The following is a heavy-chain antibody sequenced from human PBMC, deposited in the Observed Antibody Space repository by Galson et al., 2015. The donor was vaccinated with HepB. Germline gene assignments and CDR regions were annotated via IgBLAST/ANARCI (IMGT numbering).Heavy chain of an antibody. D-gene: IGHD6-19*01. CDR3: AREEYGSGWYGSVMGNWFDP. Sequence: SLRLSCAASGFTFSAYALHWVRQAPGRGLEWVAGISNDGSSKYYADSVKGSFTISRANSRNTIYLHMNSLRVEDTAIYNCAREEYGSGWYGSVMGNWFDPWGQGTLVTVSS. CDR2: ISNDGSSK. CDR1: GFTFSAYA. V-gene: IGHV3-30*04. J-gene: IGHJ5*02.